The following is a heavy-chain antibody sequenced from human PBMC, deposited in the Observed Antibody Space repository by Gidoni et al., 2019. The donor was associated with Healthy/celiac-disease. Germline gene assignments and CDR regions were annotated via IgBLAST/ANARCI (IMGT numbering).Heavy chain of an antibody. CDR2: IYYSGST. CDR1: GCSISRSSYY. V-gene: IGHV4-39*01. D-gene: IGHD1-26*01. J-gene: IGHJ3*02. Sequence: QLQLQESGPGLVKPSETLSRTCTVSGCSISRSSYYWGWIRQPPGKGLEWIGSIYYSGSTYYNPSLKSRVTISVDTSKNQFSLKLSSVTAADTAVYYCARPSGSYDSGAFDIWGQGTMVTVSS. CDR3: ARPSGSYDSGAFDI.